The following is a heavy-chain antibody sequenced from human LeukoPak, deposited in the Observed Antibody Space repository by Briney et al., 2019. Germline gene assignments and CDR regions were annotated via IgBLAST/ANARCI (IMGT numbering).Heavy chain of an antibody. D-gene: IGHD3-3*01. J-gene: IGHJ6*03. Sequence: PGRSLRLSCAASGFTFSSYAMHWVRQAPGKGLEWVAVISYDGSNKYYADSVKGRFTISRDNSKNTLYLQMNSLRAEDTAVYYCARNGYYDFWSGWGPYYYYYYMDVWGKGTTVTVSS. CDR1: GFTFSSYA. V-gene: IGHV3-30*01. CDR3: ARNGYYDFWSGWGPYYYYYYMDV. CDR2: ISYDGSNK.